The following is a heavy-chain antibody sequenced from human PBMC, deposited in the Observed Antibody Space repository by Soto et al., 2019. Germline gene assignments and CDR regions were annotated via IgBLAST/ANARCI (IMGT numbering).Heavy chain of an antibody. D-gene: IGHD3-3*01. J-gene: IGHJ6*02. Sequence: GGSLRLSCAASGFTFSDYYMSWIRQAPGKGLEWVSYISSSGSTIYYADSVTGRFTISRDNAKNSLYLQMNSLRAEDTAVYYCAGYVLRFLEWSRYGMDVWGQGTTVTVSS. V-gene: IGHV3-11*01. CDR1: GFTFSDYY. CDR3: AGYVLRFLEWSRYGMDV. CDR2: ISSSGSTI.